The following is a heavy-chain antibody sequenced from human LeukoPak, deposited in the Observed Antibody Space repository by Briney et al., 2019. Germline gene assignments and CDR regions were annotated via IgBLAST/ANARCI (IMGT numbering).Heavy chain of an antibody. CDR3: ARGSGDLLHITFGGGFVSGMDV. D-gene: IGHD3-16*02. CDR2: IKQDGSEK. V-gene: IGHV3-7*01. Sequence: GGSLRLSCAASGFTFSSFWMSWVRQAPGKGLEWVANIKQDGSEKNYVDSVRGRFTISRDNAKNSLFLQMNSLRAEDTAVYYCARGSGDLLHITFGGGFVSGMDVWGQGTTVTVSS. J-gene: IGHJ6*02. CDR1: GFTFSSFW.